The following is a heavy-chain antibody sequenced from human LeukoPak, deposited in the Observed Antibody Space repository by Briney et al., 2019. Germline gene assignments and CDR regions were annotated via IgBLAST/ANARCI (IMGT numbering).Heavy chain of an antibody. CDR2: IYYSGST. Sequence: SETLSLTCTVSGGSISSDYWAWIRQPPGKGLEWIGYIYYSGSTNYNPSLKSRVTISVDTSKHQFSLKLSSVTAADSAVYYCARLTRLSTSPDRYYLDYWGQGTLVTVSS. J-gene: IGHJ4*02. V-gene: IGHV4-59*08. D-gene: IGHD6-6*01. CDR1: GGSISSDY. CDR3: ARLTRLSTSPDRYYLDY.